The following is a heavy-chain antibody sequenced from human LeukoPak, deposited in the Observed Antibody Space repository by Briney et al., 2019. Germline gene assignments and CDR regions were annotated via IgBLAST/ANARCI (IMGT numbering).Heavy chain of an antibody. V-gene: IGHV3-23*01. CDR2: ISGSGGSA. D-gene: IGHD6-19*01. CDR1: GFTFSSYG. Sequence: GGSLRLSCAASGFTFSSYGMSWVRQAPGKGLEWVSAISGSGGSAYYADSVKGRFTISRDNAKNSLYLQMNSLRAEDTAVYYCARDLGYSSGPNYWGQGTRVTVSS. CDR3: ARDLGYSSGPNY. J-gene: IGHJ4*02.